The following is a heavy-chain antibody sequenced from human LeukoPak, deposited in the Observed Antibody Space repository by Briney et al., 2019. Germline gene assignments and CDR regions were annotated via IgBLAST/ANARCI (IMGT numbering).Heavy chain of an antibody. CDR2: IYYSGST. Sequence: SETLSLTCTVSGGSMSRYYWSWIRQPPGKGLEWIGYIYYSGSTNYNPSLKSRVTISVDTSKNQFSLKLSSVTAADTAVYHCAGGYGSPDYWGQGTLVTVSS. V-gene: IGHV4-59*08. CDR3: AGGYGSPDY. CDR1: GGSMSRYY. J-gene: IGHJ4*02. D-gene: IGHD5-12*01.